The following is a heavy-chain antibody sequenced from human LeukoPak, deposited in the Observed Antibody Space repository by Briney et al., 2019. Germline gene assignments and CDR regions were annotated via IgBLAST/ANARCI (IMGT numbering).Heavy chain of an antibody. CDR3: AKVPYYDFWSDYYPPYYFDY. CDR1: GFTFSSCA. Sequence: PGGSLRLSCAASGFTFSSCAMSWVRQAPGKGLEWVSAISGGGGSTYYADSVKGRFTISRDNSKNTLYLQMNSLRAEDTAVYYCAKVPYYDFWSDYYPPYYFDYWGQGTLVTVSS. CDR2: ISGGGGST. J-gene: IGHJ4*02. V-gene: IGHV3-23*01. D-gene: IGHD3-3*01.